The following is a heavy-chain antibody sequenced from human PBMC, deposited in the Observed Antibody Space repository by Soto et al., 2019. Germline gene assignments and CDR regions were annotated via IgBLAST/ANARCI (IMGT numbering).Heavy chain of an antibody. CDR3: ARDSIAAAGTGFYTLIGY. Sequence: ASVKVSCKASGYTFTSYYMHWVRQAPGQGLEWMGIINPSGGSTSYAQKFQGRVTMTRDTSTSTVYMELSSLRSEDTAVYYCARDSIAAAGTGFYTLIGYWGQGTLVTVSS. D-gene: IGHD6-13*01. V-gene: IGHV1-46*03. J-gene: IGHJ4*02. CDR1: GYTFTSYY. CDR2: INPSGGST.